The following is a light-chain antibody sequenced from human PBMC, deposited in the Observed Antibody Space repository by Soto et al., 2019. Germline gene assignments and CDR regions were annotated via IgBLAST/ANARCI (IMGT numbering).Light chain of an antibody. J-gene: IGKJ1*01. CDR3: QQYKNWPRT. Sequence: ETLMTQSPATLSVSPGEGATLSCRASQSVNSDLAWYQQKPGQAPRLLIYGASTRDTGISTRFSGSGSGTEFTLTISSLQSEDFAVYYCQQYKNWPRTFGQGTKVDIK. V-gene: IGKV3-15*01. CDR1: QSVNSD. CDR2: GAS.